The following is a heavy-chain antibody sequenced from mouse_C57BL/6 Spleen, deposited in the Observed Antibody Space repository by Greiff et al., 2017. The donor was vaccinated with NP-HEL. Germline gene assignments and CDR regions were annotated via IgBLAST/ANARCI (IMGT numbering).Heavy chain of an antibody. J-gene: IGHJ2*01. CDR1: GFTFSDYY. CDR3: ARRGDSSGYVDY. D-gene: IGHD3-2*02. CDR2: ISNGGGST. V-gene: IGHV5-12*01. Sequence: EVKLVESGGGLVQPGGSLKLSCAASGFTFSDYYMYWVRQTPEKRLEWVAYISNGGGSTYYPDTVKGRFTISRDNAKNTLCLQMSRLKSEDTAMYYCARRGDSSGYVDYWGQGTTLTVSS.